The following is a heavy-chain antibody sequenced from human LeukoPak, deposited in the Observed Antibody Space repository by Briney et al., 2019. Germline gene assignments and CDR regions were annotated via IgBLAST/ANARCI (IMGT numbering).Heavy chain of an antibody. CDR3: ARVYYSNSYDYWYFDL. D-gene: IGHD6-13*01. CDR2: IYTSGST. CDR1: GGSISSYY. J-gene: IGHJ2*01. Sequence: PSETLSLTCTVSGGSISSYYWSWIRQPAGKGLEWIGRIYTSGSTNYNPSLTSRVTISVDTSKNQFSLKLSSVTAADTAVYYCARVYYSNSYDYWYFDLWGRGTLVTVSS. V-gene: IGHV4-4*07.